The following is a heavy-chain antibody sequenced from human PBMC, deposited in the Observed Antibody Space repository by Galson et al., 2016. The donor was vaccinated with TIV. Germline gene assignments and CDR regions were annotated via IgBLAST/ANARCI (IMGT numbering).Heavy chain of an antibody. V-gene: IGHV4-4*02. J-gene: IGHJ6*02. CDR3: ARWPGSSSSGDYYYGLDV. CDR1: GGSISNSHW. CDR2: IYHRGST. Sequence: LSLPCAVSGGSISNSHWWSWVRQPPGKGLEWIGEIYHRGSTNYNPSLKSRVSISVDKSKNQFSLTLRSVPAADTAVYYCARWPGSSSSGDYYYGLDVWGRGTTVTVSS. D-gene: IGHD6-6*01.